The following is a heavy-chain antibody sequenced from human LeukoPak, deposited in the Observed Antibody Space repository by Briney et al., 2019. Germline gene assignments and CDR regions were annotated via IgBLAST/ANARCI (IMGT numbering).Heavy chain of an antibody. V-gene: IGHV1-46*01. Sequence: GASVKVSCKASGYTFTSYYMHWVRQAPGQGLEWMGIINPSGGSTSYAQRFQGRVTMTRDTSTSTVYMELSSLRSEDTAVYYCARDHSHDFWSGYYDYWGQGTLVTVSS. CDR1: GYTFTSYY. D-gene: IGHD3-3*01. CDR3: ARDHSHDFWSGYYDY. J-gene: IGHJ4*02. CDR2: INPSGGST.